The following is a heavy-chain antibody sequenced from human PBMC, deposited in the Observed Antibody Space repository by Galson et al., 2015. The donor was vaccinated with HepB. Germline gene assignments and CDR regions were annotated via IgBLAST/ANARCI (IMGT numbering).Heavy chain of an antibody. CDR3: VKDVAPNLITMIVVVLGALDI. V-gene: IGHV3-64D*06. CDR2: ISSNGGST. D-gene: IGHD3-22*01. Sequence: SLRLSCAASGFTFSSYAMHWVRQAPGKGPEYVSAISSNGGSTYYADSVKGRFTISRDNSKNTLYLQMSSLRAEDTAVYYCVKDVAPNLITMIVVVLGALDIWGQGTMVTVSS. J-gene: IGHJ3*02. CDR1: GFTFSSYA.